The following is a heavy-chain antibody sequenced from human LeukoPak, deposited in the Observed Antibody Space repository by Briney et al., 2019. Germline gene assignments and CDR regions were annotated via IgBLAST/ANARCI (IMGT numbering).Heavy chain of an antibody. J-gene: IGHJ3*02. D-gene: IGHD5-12*01. Sequence: GRSLRLSCAASGFTFDDYAMHWVRQAPGKGLEWVSGISWNSGSIGYADSVKGRFTISRDNAKNSLYLQMNSLRAEDTALYYCATAPRPLLYSGYDMGDAFDIWGQATMVTDSS. CDR1: GFTFDDYA. CDR3: ATAPRPLLYSGYDMGDAFDI. V-gene: IGHV3-9*01. CDR2: ISWNSGSI.